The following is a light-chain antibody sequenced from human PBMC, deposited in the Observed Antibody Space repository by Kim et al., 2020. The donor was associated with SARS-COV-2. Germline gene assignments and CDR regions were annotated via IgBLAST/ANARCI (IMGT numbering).Light chain of an antibody. Sequence: ASVGDRGTIPCRASQNIHIRLAWFQQKPGKAPRVLMYKASTLESGVTSRFSGSGSGTEFTLTINSLQPDDFATYFCQQYDVHPETFGQGTKVDIK. CDR2: KAS. J-gene: IGKJ1*01. CDR1: QNIHIR. V-gene: IGKV1-5*03. CDR3: QQYDVHPET.